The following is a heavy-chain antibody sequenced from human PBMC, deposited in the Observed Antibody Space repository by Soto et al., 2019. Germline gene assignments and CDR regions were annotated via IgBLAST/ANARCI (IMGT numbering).Heavy chain of an antibody. CDR1: GFTFSSYA. V-gene: IGHV3-23*01. D-gene: IGHD3-16*02. J-gene: IGHJ4*02. CDR2: ISGSGGST. Sequence: GGSLRLSCAASGFTFSSYAMSWVRQAPGKGLEWVSAISGSGGSTYYADSVKGRFTISRDNSKNTLYLQMNSLRAEDTAVYYCAKDRGYYDYIWGSYRSGDYWGQGTLVTVSS. CDR3: AKDRGYYDYIWGSYRSGDY.